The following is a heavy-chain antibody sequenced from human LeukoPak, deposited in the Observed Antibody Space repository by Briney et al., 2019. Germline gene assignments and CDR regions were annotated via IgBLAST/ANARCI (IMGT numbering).Heavy chain of an antibody. CDR1: GYTFSDFY. D-gene: IGHD2-2*01. Sequence: GASVKVSCKASGYTFSDFYVHWVRQAPGQGLEWIGIINVSSGRTDYAQKFQGRVTMTRGMSTSTVYMELTNLRSEDTAMYYCAREPPESYHFDYWGQGTLVTVSS. CDR2: INVSSGRT. J-gene: IGHJ4*02. V-gene: IGHV1-46*01. CDR3: AREPPESYHFDY.